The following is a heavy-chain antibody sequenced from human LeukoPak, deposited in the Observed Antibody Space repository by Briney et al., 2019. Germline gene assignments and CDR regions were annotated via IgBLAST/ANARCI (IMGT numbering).Heavy chain of an antibody. Sequence: GRSLRLSCAASGFTFSRYGMHWVRQAPGKGLEWVAVISYDGNNKYYADSVKGRFTISRDNSKNTLYLQMGSLRAEDMAVYYCAREGSGWYAGAFDIWGQGTMVTVSS. CDR1: GFTFSRYG. V-gene: IGHV3-30*03. CDR2: ISYDGNNK. CDR3: AREGSGWYAGAFDI. D-gene: IGHD6-19*01. J-gene: IGHJ3*02.